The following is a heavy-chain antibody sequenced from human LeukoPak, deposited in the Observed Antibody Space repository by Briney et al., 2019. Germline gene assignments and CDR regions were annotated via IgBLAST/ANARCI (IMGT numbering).Heavy chain of an antibody. J-gene: IGHJ4*02. CDR1: GYTFTGYD. CDR2: INPNSGGR. CDR3: ARDHSSGWYGDY. D-gene: IGHD6-19*01. Sequence: ASVKVSSKASGYTFTGYDMHCVRQSPGQGLEWMGWINPNSGGRNYAQNFQGRVTMTSDTSISTAYMELSRLRSDDTAVYYCARDHSSGWYGDYWGQGTLVTVSS. V-gene: IGHV1-2*02.